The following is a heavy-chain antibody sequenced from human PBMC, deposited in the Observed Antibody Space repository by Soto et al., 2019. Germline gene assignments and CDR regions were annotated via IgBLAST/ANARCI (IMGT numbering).Heavy chain of an antibody. CDR2: VIPIFGTA. CDR1: GGTFSSYA. V-gene: IGHV1-69*06. Sequence: ASVKVSCKASGGTFSSYAISWVRQAPGQGLEWMGGVIPIFGTANYAQKFQGRVTITADKSTSTAYMELSSLRYEDTAVYYCARVASGARYSSSWYIDYYYGMDVWGQGTTVTVSS. D-gene: IGHD6-13*01. CDR3: ARVASGARYSSSWYIDYYYGMDV. J-gene: IGHJ6*02.